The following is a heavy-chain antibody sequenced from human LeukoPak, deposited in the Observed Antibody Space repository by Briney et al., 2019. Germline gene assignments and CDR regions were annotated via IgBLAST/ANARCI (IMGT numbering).Heavy chain of an antibody. J-gene: IGHJ5*02. CDR3: TTAPPYYGRYWFDP. V-gene: IGHV3-15*01. CDR2: IKSKTDGGTT. CDR1: GFTFSNAW. D-gene: IGHD3-10*01. Sequence: GGSLRLSCAASGFTFSNAWMSWVRQAPGKGLEWVGRIKSKTDGGTTDYAAPVKGRFTISRDDSKNTLYLQMNSLKTEDTAVYYCTTAPPYYGRYWFDPWGQGTLVTVSS.